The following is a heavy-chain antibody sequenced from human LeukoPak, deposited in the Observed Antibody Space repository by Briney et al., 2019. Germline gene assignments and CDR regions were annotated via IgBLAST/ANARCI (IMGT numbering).Heavy chain of an antibody. CDR1: GYTFTSYD. CDR2: MNPNSGNT. J-gene: IGHJ4*02. D-gene: IGHD5-18*01. CDR3: ARKWKGEWGRGYSYGYYFDY. Sequence: GPSVKVSCTASGYTFTSYDINWVRQATGQGLEWMGWMNPNSGNTGYAHKFQGRVTMTRNTSISTAYMELSSRRCEDTAVYYCARKWKGEWGRGYSYGYYFDYWGQGTLVTVSS. V-gene: IGHV1-8*01.